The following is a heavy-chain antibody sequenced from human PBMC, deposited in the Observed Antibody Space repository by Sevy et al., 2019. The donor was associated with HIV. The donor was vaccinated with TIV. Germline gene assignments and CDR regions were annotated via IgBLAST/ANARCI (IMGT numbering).Heavy chain of an antibody. CDR2: IYTSGST. CDR1: GGSISSYY. V-gene: IGHV4-4*07. D-gene: IGHD4-17*01. CDR3: ASSGQVYGDLLFDY. Sequence: SETLSLTCTVSGGSISSYYWSWIRQPAGKGLEWIGRIYTSGSTNYNPSLKSRVTMSVDTSKNQFSLKLSSVTAADTAVYYCASSGQVYGDLLFDYWGQGTLVTVSS. J-gene: IGHJ4*02.